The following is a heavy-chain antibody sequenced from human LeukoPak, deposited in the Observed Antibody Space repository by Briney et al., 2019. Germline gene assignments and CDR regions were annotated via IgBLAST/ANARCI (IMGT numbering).Heavy chain of an antibody. Sequence: SETLSLTCAVSTDSFSSHYWTWIRQPLGKGLEWIGYISYIGSTNYTPSLKSRVTFSIDTSKTQFSLKLTSMTAAATAVYYCARDLVTVTKGFDIWGQGTMVSVSS. CDR1: TDSFSSHY. V-gene: IGHV4-59*11. CDR2: ISYIGST. J-gene: IGHJ3*02. CDR3: ARDLVTVTKGFDI. D-gene: IGHD4-17*01.